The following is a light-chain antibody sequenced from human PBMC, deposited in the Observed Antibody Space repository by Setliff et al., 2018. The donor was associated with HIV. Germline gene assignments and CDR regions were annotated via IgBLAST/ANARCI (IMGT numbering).Light chain of an antibody. Sequence: QSALAQPASVSGSPGQSITISCTGTSSDVGGYNYASWYQQHPGKAPKLMIYDVSNRPSGVSNRFSGSKSGNTASLTISGLQAEDEADYYCISCTSSTVVFGGGTKVTVL. CDR2: DVS. CDR1: SSDVGGYNY. V-gene: IGLV2-14*03. CDR3: ISCTSSTVV. J-gene: IGLJ2*01.